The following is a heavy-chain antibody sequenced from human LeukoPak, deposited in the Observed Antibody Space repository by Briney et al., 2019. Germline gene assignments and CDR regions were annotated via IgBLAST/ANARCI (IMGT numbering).Heavy chain of an antibody. J-gene: IGHJ4*02. CDR2: IYYSGST. D-gene: IGHD5-12*01. V-gene: IGHV4-59*08. CDR3: ARVAYSGYDYYYDY. CDR1: GGSISSYY. Sequence: SETLSLTCTVSGGSISSYYWSWIRQPPGKGLEWIGYIYYSGSTNYNPSLKSRVTISVDTSKNQFSLKLSSVTAADTAVYYCARVAYSGYDYYYDYWGQGTLVTVSS.